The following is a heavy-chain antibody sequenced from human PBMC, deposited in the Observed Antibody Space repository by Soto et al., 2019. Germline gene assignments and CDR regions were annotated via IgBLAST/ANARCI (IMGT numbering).Heavy chain of an antibody. CDR3: AKYGSSGYGLDY. CDR2: ISGSGGST. CDR1: GFTFSSHS. J-gene: IGHJ4*02. D-gene: IGHD3-22*01. V-gene: IGHV3-23*01. Sequence: GGSLRLSCAASGFTFSSHSMNWIRQAPGKGLEWVSAISGSGGSTYYADSVKGRFTISRDNSKNTLYLQMNSLRAEDTAVYYCAKYGSSGYGLDYWGQGTLVTVSS.